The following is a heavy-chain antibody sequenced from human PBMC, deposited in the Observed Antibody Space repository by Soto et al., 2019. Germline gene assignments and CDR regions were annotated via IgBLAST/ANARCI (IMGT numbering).Heavy chain of an antibody. CDR1: GLTFSSHA. J-gene: IGHJ3*02. V-gene: IGHV3-30-3*01. CDR2: ISYDGSNK. Sequence: GGSLRLSCAASGLTFSSHAMSWVRQAPGKGLEWVAVISYDGSNKYYADSVKGRFTISRDNSKNTLYLQKNSLRAEDTAVYYCARGLGGGSGAFDIWGQGTMVTVSS. CDR3: ARGLGGGSGAFDI. D-gene: IGHD3-16*01.